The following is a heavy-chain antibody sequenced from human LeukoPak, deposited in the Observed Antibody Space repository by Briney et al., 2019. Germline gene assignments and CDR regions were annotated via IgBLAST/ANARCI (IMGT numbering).Heavy chain of an antibody. D-gene: IGHD6-13*01. CDR1: GFTFSSYW. Sequence: GGSLRLSCAASGFTFSSYWMHWVRQAPGKGLVWVSRINSDGSSTSYADSVKGRFTISRDNAKNTLYLQMNSLRAEDTAVYYCASLGSIAAAGGYNWFDPWGQGTLVTVSS. J-gene: IGHJ5*02. V-gene: IGHV3-74*01. CDR3: ASLGSIAAAGGYNWFDP. CDR2: INSDGSST.